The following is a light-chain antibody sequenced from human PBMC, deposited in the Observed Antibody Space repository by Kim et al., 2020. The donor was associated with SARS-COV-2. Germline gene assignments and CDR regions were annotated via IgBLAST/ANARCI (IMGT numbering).Light chain of an antibody. CDR1: NIGGHS. CDR3: QVWDTDTDDYV. CDR2: YDS. Sequence: SYELTQPPSVSVAPGQTARITCGGNNIGGHSVHWYQQKPGQAPVLVIYYDSDRPSGIPERFSGSNAATTATLTISRVEAGDEADYYCQVWDTDTDDYVFGTGTKVTVL. J-gene: IGLJ1*01. V-gene: IGLV3-21*01.